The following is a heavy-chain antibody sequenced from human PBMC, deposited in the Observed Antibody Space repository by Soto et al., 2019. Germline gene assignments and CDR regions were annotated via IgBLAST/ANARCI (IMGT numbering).Heavy chain of an antibody. D-gene: IGHD2-2*02. J-gene: IGHJ6*02. CDR2: ISSRSDI. CDR1: VFSFRTYS. CDR3: AREYTAWPLAYGLDV. Sequence: PWGSLRLSGVSRVFSFRTYSSNWVRQAPGKGLELVSSISSRSDIYYADSVKGRFTISRDNAKNSVSLQMNSLRAEDTAVYYCAREYTAWPLAYGLDVWGQGTTVTVSS. V-gene: IGHV3-21*01.